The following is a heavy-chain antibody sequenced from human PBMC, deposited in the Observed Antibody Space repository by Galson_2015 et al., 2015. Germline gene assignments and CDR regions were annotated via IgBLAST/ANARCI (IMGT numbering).Heavy chain of an antibody. Sequence: IYYSGSANYNPSLKSRVTISVDTSKYQFSLKLSSVTAADTAVYYCARGNPYYYDSSGYYPPLFDKWGQGTLVTVSS. J-gene: IGHJ4*02. CDR2: IYYSGSA. CDR3: ARGNPYYYDSSGYYPPLFDK. V-gene: IGHV4-59*09. D-gene: IGHD3-22*01.